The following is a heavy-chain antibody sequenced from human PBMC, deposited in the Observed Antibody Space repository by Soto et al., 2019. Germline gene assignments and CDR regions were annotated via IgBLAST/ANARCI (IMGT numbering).Heavy chain of an antibody. Sequence: QVQLVQSGAEVKKPGASVNVSCKASGYSFHTYAISWVRQAPGQGLEWVGWISGFNGNTNYAQKFQDRVTLTTDTSTKTAFMELRSLTGDDTAVYYCAREYGMDVWGQGTTVTVSS. V-gene: IGHV1-18*01. CDR2: ISGFNGNT. J-gene: IGHJ6*02. CDR3: AREYGMDV. CDR1: GYSFHTYA.